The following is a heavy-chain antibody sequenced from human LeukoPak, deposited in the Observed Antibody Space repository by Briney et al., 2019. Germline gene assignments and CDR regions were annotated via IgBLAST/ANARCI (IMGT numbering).Heavy chain of an antibody. D-gene: IGHD6-13*01. V-gene: IGHV3-15*01. J-gene: IGHJ3*02. CDR3: TTAFEYSSSWYAFDI. CDR2: IKSKTDGGTT. Sequence: PGGSLRLSCAASGFTFSNAWMSWVRQAPGKGLEWVGRIKSKTDGGTTDYAAPVKGRFTTSRDDSKNTLYLQMSSLKTEDTAVYYCTTAFEYSSSWYAFDIWGQGTMVTVSS. CDR1: GFTFSNAW.